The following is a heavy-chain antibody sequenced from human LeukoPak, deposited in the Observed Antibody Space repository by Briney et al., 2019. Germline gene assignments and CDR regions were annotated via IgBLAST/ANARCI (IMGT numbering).Heavy chain of an antibody. CDR3: ARAGVGTVAPFDY. CDR2: IKQDGSEK. CDR1: GFTFSDYY. V-gene: IGHV3-7*01. D-gene: IGHD6-19*01. J-gene: IGHJ4*02. Sequence: GGSLRLSCAVSGFTFSDYYMSWVRQAPGKGLGWVANIKQDGSEKYYVDSVKGRFTISRDNAKNSLYLQMNSLRAEDTAVYYCARAGVGTVAPFDYWGQGTLVTVSS.